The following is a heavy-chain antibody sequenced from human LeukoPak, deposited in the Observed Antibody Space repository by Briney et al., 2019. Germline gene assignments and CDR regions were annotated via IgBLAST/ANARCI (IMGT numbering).Heavy chain of an antibody. CDR1: GYTFTGYY. V-gene: IGHV1-2*02. J-gene: IGHJ4*02. D-gene: IGHD3-10*01. CDR2: INPNSGGT. Sequence: ASVKVSCKASGYTFTGYYMHWVRQAPGQGLEWMGWINPNSGGTNYAQKFQGRVTMTRDTSISTAYMELSRLRSDDTAVYYCAREIMVRGVTPEYYFDYWGQGTLVTVSS. CDR3: AREIMVRGVTPEYYFDY.